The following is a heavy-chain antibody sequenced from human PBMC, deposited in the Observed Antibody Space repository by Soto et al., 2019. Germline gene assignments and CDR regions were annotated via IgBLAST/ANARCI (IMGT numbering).Heavy chain of an antibody. CDR3: ARDVYSSGPLDP. CDR2: IIPIFGTA. D-gene: IGHD6-19*01. Sequence: SVKVSCKASGGTFSSYAISWVRQAPGQGLEWMGGIIPIFGTANYAQKFQGRVTITADKSTSTAYMELSSLRSEDTAVYYCARDVYSSGPLDPWGQGTLVTVSS. V-gene: IGHV1-69*06. CDR1: GGTFSSYA. J-gene: IGHJ5*02.